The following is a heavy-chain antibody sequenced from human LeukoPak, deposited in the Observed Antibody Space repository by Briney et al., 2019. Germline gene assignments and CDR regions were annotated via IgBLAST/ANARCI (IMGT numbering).Heavy chain of an antibody. J-gene: IGHJ4*02. CDR3: ARHPVVVVAAIDY. Sequence: SVKVSSKASGGTFSSYAISCVRQAPGQGVEWMGRIIPILGIANYAQKFQGRVTLTADKSTSTAYMEMSSLGSEDTAVYYCARHPVVVVAAIDYWGQGTLVTVSS. CDR2: IIPILGIA. V-gene: IGHV1-69*04. D-gene: IGHD2-15*01. CDR1: GGTFSSYA.